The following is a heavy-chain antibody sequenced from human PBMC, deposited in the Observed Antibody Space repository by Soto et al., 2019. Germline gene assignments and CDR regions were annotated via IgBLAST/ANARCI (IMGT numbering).Heavy chain of an antibody. CDR3: AKEVLPLTMVRGATSWFDP. V-gene: IGHV3-23*01. D-gene: IGHD3-10*01. CDR1: GFTFSSYA. J-gene: IGHJ5*02. Sequence: EVQLLESGVGLVQPGGSLRLSCAASGFTFSSYAMSLFRPSQGKGLEWVSAIRGSGGSTYYADSVQGRFTISRDNSKNTLYLQMNSLRAEDTVVYYCAKEVLPLTMVRGATSWFDPWGQGATVTVTS. CDR2: IRGSGGST.